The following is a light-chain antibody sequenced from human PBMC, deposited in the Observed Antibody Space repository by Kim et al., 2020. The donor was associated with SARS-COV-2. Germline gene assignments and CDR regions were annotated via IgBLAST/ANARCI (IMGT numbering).Light chain of an antibody. V-gene: IGKV3-15*01. CDR1: QSVNSN. J-gene: IGKJ2*01. CDR3: QQYNNWPPYT. Sequence: VSPGERATLSCRASQSVNSNLAWYQQRPGQAPRLLIYGASTRATGIPARFSGSGSGTDFTLTISSLQSEDFAVYYCQQYNNWPPYTFGQGTKLEI. CDR2: GAS.